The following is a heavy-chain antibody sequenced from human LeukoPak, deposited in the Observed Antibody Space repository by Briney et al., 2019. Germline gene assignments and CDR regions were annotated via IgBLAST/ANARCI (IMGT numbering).Heavy chain of an antibody. J-gene: IGHJ4*02. CDR1: GLTLSTYS. Sequence: GGSLRLSCAAAGLTLSTYSMNWVRQTPGKGLEWVSYIGTSSSTIYYADSVKGRFTISRDNAKNSLYLQMNSLRDEDTAVYYCARHDYAGNSGDYWGQGTLVTVSS. CDR3: ARHDYAGNSGDY. V-gene: IGHV3-48*02. D-gene: IGHD4-23*01. CDR2: IGTSSSTI.